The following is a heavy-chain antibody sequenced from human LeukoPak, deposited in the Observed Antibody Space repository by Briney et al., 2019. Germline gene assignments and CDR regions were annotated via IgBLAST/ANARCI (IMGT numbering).Heavy chain of an antibody. D-gene: IGHD2-15*01. V-gene: IGHV3-23*01. CDR3: TTRLQHHFDY. J-gene: IGHJ4*02. CDR1: GFTFSSYT. Sequence: PGGSLRLSRAASGFTFSSYTMNWVRQALGQGLEWVSTISDPHSGSQTHYADSVKGRFTISRDDSQNTVYLQMDSLRAEDTAVYYCTTRLQHHFDYWGQGTQATVSS. CDR2: ISDPHSGSQT.